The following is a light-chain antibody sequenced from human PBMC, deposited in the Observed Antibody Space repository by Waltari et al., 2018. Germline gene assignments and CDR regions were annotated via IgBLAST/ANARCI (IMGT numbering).Light chain of an antibody. Sequence: QSALTQPASVSGSPGQSITISCTGTNSDVGGYDFFSWYQQYPGKAPKLVIYDVYYRPSGVSDRFSASKSGNTASLTISGLQTVDEADYYCSSYTSISTSVVFGGGTKLTVL. J-gene: IGLJ2*01. CDR2: DVY. CDR1: NSDVGGYDF. CDR3: SSYTSISTSVV. V-gene: IGLV2-14*03.